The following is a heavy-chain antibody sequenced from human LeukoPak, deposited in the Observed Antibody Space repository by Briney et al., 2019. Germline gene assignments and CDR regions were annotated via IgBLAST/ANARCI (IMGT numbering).Heavy chain of an antibody. CDR3: EKNTGLTSEYSYGFDF. J-gene: IGHJ4*02. CDR1: GFIFSSYA. Sequence: GGSLRLSCAASGFIFSSYALSWVRLAPGRGLEWVSDISGNGGSTYYADSVKGRFTISRDNSKNTVYLQMNSLRDEDTAVYWCEKNTGLTSEYSYGFDFWGQGTLVTVSS. D-gene: IGHD5-18*01. CDR2: ISGNGGST. V-gene: IGHV3-23*01.